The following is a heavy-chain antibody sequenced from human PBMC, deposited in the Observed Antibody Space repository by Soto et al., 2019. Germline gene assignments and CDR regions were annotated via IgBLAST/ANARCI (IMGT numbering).Heavy chain of an antibody. CDR3: AKDLDIVVVPAEDFDC. CDR1: GFTFSSYG. Sequence: GGSLRLSCAASGFTFSSYGMHWVRQAPGKGLEWVAVISYDGSNKYYADSVKGRFTISRDNSKNTLYLQMNSLRAEDTAVYYCAKDLDIVVVPAEDFDCWGQGTLVTISS. D-gene: IGHD2-2*03. V-gene: IGHV3-30*18. CDR2: ISYDGSNK. J-gene: IGHJ4*02.